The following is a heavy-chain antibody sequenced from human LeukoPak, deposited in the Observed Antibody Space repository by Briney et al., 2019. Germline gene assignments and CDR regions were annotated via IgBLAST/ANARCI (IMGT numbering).Heavy chain of an antibody. J-gene: IGHJ4*02. CDR1: GFTFSTYG. Sequence: GGSLRLSCAASGFTFSTYGMHWVRQAPGKGLEWVAFIRYDGSNKYYADSVKGRFTISRDNSKNTLYVQMNSLRSDDTAVYYCARHRDYCSGGSCANMDYWGQGTLVTVSS. D-gene: IGHD2-15*01. V-gene: IGHV3-30*02. CDR2: IRYDGSNK. CDR3: ARHRDYCSGGSCANMDY.